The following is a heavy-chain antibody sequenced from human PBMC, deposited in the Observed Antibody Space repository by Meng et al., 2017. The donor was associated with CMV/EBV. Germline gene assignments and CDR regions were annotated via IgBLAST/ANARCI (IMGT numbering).Heavy chain of an antibody. CDR2: ISSSGSTI. CDR3: ARARIFHIGWFDP. V-gene: IGHV3-48*03. D-gene: IGHD2-15*01. CDR1: GFTFSSYE. J-gene: IGHJ5*02. Sequence: LSLTCAASGFTFSSYEMNWVRQAPGKGLEWVSYISSSGSTIYYADSVKGRFTISRDNAKNSLYLQMNSLRAEDTALYYCARARIFHIGWFDPWGQGTLVTVSS.